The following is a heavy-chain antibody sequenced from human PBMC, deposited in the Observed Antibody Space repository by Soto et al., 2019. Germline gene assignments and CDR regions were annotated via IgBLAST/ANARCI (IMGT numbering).Heavy chain of an antibody. D-gene: IGHD4-17*01. Sequence: VQLLESGGGLVQPGGSLRLSCAASGFTFSNYAMTWAGQAPGKGLEWVSSLLRSGSTAYYADSVRGRFTISSDTSANSLYLQMDSLRAEDTAIYYCAKDAISGDGIWLMDSWGQGTVVTVSS. V-gene: IGHV3-23*01. CDR3: AKDAISGDGIWLMDS. CDR2: LLRSGSTA. CDR1: GFTFSNYA. J-gene: IGHJ5*02.